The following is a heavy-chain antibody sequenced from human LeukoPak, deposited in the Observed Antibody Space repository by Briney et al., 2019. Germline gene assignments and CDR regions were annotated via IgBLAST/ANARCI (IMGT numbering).Heavy chain of an antibody. J-gene: IGHJ4*02. Sequence: GGSLRLSCAASGFTVSSNYMSWVRQAPGKGLEWVSVIYSGGSTYYADYVKGRFTISRDNSKNTLYLQMNSLRAEDTAVYYCASLYYYGSGRGIDYWGQGTLATVSS. CDR3: ASLYYYGSGRGIDY. CDR1: GFTVSSNY. D-gene: IGHD3-10*01. V-gene: IGHV3-66*01. CDR2: IYSGGST.